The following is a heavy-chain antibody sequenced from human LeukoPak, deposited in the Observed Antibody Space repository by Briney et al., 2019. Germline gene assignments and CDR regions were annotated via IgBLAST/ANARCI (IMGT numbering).Heavy chain of an antibody. CDR2: IRYDGSNK. D-gene: IGHD1-26*01. CDR1: GFTFSSYG. CDR3: ARGRGGASAFDY. J-gene: IGHJ4*02. V-gene: IGHV3-30*02. Sequence: GGSLRLSCAASGFTFSSYGMHWVRQAPGKGLEWVAFIRYDGSNKYYADSVKGRFTISRGNSKNTLYLQMNSLRAEDTAVYYCARGRGGASAFDYWGQGTLVTVSS.